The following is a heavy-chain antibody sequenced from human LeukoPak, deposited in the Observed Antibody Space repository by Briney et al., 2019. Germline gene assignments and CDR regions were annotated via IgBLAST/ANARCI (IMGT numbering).Heavy chain of an antibody. CDR1: GGSISSGSYY. D-gene: IGHD6-13*01. J-gene: IGHJ2*01. CDR2: IYYSGST. V-gene: IGHV4-61*01. CDR3: ARVYYSSSYDYWYFDL. Sequence: RASQTLSLTCTVSGGSISSGSYYWSWIRQPPGKGLEWIGYIYYSGSTNYNPSLKSRVTISVDTSKNQFSLKLSSVTAADTAVYYCARVYYSSSYDYWYFDLWGRGTLVTVSS.